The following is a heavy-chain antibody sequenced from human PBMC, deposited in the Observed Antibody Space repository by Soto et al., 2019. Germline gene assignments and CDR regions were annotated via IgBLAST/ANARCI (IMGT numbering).Heavy chain of an antibody. V-gene: IGHV1-2*02. J-gene: IGHJ4*02. CDR3: AREDAERATRFLDY. D-gene: IGHD2-21*01. CDR2: INPSSLAT. CDR1: GYTFTVYY. Sequence: ASVKVSCKASGYTFTVYYMHCVRQSPLQGLDWMGWINPSSLATNYAQRFQGRVTMSRDRATSTAYMELSRLRSEDTAVYYCAREDAERATRFLDYWGQGTVVTVPS.